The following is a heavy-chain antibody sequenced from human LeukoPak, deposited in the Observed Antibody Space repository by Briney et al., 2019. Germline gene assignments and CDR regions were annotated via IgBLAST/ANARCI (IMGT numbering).Heavy chain of an antibody. Sequence: GGSLRLSCAASGFTFSSYGMHWVRQAPGKGLEWVAVISYDGSNKYYADSVKGRFTISRDNSKNTLYLQMNSLRAEDTAVYYCVMVRGVITPYYYYMDVWGKGTTVTVSS. CDR2: ISYDGSNK. D-gene: IGHD3-10*01. CDR3: VMVRGVITPYYYYMDV. J-gene: IGHJ6*03. V-gene: IGHV3-30*03. CDR1: GFTFSSYG.